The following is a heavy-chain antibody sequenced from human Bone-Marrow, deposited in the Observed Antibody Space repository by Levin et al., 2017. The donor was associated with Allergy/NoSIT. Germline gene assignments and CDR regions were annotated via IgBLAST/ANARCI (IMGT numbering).Heavy chain of an antibody. CDR1: GFTFSSNA. CDR3: AKDKPASGWFFDY. V-gene: IGHV3-23*01. CDR2: ITGSGGST. Sequence: GGSLRLSCAASGFTFSSNAMSWVRQAPGKGLEWVSAITGSGGSTYYADSVKGRFTISRDNSKNTLYLQMNSLRAEDTAVYYCAKDKPASGWFFDYWGQGTLVTVSS. J-gene: IGHJ4*02. D-gene: IGHD6-19*01.